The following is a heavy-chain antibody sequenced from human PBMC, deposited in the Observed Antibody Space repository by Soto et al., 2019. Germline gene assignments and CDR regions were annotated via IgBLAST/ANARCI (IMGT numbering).Heavy chain of an antibody. V-gene: IGHV3-21*01. D-gene: IGHD4-17*01. CDR1: GFDFSDYS. CDR2: LTTTTSTYI. CDR3: ARGERVGDPMFDY. J-gene: IGHJ4*02. Sequence: GGSLRLSCVASGFDFSDYSINWVRQVPGKGLEWVSSLTTTTSTYIHYADSVTGRFTIFRDSTKNSVGLQLDRLKPEDTAIYYCARGERVGDPMFDYWGQGPLVTVSS.